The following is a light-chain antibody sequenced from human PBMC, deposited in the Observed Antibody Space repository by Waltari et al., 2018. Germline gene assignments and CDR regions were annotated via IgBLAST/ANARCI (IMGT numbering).Light chain of an antibody. CDR1: QSVLYSSNNYNY. J-gene: IGKJ1*01. V-gene: IGKV4-1*01. CDR3: QQYYSTPPT. CDR2: WAS. Sequence: IVMTQCPVSLAVSCCDVATINCKSSQSVLYSSNNYNYLAWYQQKLGQPPKLLIYWASTRESGVPDRFSGSGSGTDFNFTISSLQAEDVAVYHCQQYYSTPPTFGQGTKVEIK.